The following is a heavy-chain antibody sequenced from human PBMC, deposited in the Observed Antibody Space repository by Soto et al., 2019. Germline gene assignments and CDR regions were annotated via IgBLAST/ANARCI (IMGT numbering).Heavy chain of an antibody. CDR1: GGSISSSSYY. CDR3: ARPRGYSYGYIDY. V-gene: IGHV4-39*01. Sequence: ASETLSLTCTVSGGSISSSSYYWGWIRQPPGKGLEWTGSIYYSGSTYYNPSLKSRVTISVDTSKNQFSLKLSSVTAADTAVYYCARPRGYSYGYIDYWGQGTLVTVSS. CDR2: IYYSGST. J-gene: IGHJ4*02. D-gene: IGHD5-18*01.